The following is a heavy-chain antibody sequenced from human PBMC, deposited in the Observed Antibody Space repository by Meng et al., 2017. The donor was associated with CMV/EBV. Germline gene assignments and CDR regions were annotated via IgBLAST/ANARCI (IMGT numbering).Heavy chain of an antibody. J-gene: IGHJ6*02. Sequence: GGSLRLSCAASGFTFSSYAMSWVRQAPGKGLEWVSAISSSGGRTYYADSVKGRFTISRDNSKNTLYLQMNSLRAEDTAVYYCAKVLWSGYDYGMDVWGQGTTVTVSS. CDR2: ISSSGGRT. D-gene: IGHD3-3*01. CDR3: AKVLWSGYDYGMDV. V-gene: IGHV3-23*01. CDR1: GFTFSSYA.